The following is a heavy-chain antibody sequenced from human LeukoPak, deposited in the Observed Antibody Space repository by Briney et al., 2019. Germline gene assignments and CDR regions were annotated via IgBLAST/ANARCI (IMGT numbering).Heavy chain of an antibody. CDR3: ARDLYRVYKGDYFDY. CDR2: ISGSGGGT. Sequence: GGSLRLSCAASGFTFTGYAMTWVRQAPRKGLEWVSAISGSGGGTYYADSAKGRFTISRDNAKNSLYLQMNSLRVEDTAVYYCARDLYRVYKGDYFDYWGQGTLVTVSS. CDR1: GFTFTGYA. D-gene: IGHD5/OR15-5a*01. J-gene: IGHJ4*02. V-gene: IGHV3-23*01.